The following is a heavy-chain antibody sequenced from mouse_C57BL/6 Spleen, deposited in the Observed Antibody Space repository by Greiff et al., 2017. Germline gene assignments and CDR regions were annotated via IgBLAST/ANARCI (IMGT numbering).Heavy chain of an antibody. J-gene: IGHJ1*03. CDR3: ARSDYGSSYGYFDV. Sequence: VQLQQSGAELVKPGASVKISCKASGYAFSSYWMNWVKQRPGKGLEWIGQIYPGDGDTNYNGKFKGKATLTADKSSSTAYMQLSSLTSEDSAVYFGARSDYGSSYGYFDVWGTGTTVTVSS. V-gene: IGHV1-80*01. CDR1: GYAFSSYW. CDR2: IYPGDGDT. D-gene: IGHD1-1*01.